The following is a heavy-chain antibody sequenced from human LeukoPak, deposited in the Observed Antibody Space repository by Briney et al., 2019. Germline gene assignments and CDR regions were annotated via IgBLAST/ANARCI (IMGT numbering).Heavy chain of an antibody. V-gene: IGHV3-15*01. CDR3: TTDRILVATTAYYFDY. J-gene: IGHJ4*02. D-gene: IGHD5-12*01. Sequence: GGSLRLSCAASGFTFSSYWMHWVRQAPGKGLEWVGRIKSKTDGGTTDYAAPVKGRFTISRDDSKNTLYLQMNSLKTEDTAVYYCTTDRILVATTAYYFDYWGQGTLVTVSS. CDR2: IKSKTDGGTT. CDR1: GFTFSSYW.